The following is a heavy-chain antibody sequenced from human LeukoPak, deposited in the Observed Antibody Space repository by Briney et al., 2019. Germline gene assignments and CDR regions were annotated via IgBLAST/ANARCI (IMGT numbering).Heavy chain of an antibody. D-gene: IGHD3-10*02. CDR1: GFTFTSYW. CDR2: IKGDGSST. V-gene: IGHV3-74*01. Sequence: GGSLRLSCAATGFTFTSYWMHWVRQAPGKGLVWVSRIKGDGSSTTYAHSVKGPFTISRDNAKNRMYMQMNSLRAEDTAVYYCARGGLFAYSFDSWGQGNLVTVSS. CDR3: ARGGLFAYSFDS. J-gene: IGHJ4*02.